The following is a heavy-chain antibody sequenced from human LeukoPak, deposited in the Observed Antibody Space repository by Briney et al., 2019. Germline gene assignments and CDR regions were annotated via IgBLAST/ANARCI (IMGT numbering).Heavy chain of an antibody. CDR2: IIPIFGTA. CDR3: AGTDIVVGRRGWFDP. D-gene: IGHD2-2*01. V-gene: IGHV1-69*01. J-gene: IGHJ5*02. CDR1: GGTSSSYA. Sequence: ASVKVSCKASGGTSSSYAISWVRQAPGQGLEWMGGIIPIFGTANYAQKFQGRVTITADESTSTAYMELSSLRSEDTAVYYCAGTDIVVGRRGWFDPWGQGTLVTVSS.